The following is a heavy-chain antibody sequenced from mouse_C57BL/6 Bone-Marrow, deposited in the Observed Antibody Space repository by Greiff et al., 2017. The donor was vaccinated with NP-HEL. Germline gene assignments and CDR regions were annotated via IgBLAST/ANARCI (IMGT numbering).Heavy chain of an antibody. J-gene: IGHJ4*01. CDR3: ARGELRLRAYYAMDY. V-gene: IGHV1-78*01. D-gene: IGHD2-4*01. CDR2: IYPRDGST. CDR1: GYTFTDHT. Sequence: QVQLQQSDAELVKPGASVKISCKVSGYTFTDHTIHWMKQRPEQGLEWIGYIYPRDGSTKYNEKFKGKATLTADKSSSTAYMQLNSLTSEDSAVYCCARGELRLRAYYAMDYWGQGTSVTVSS.